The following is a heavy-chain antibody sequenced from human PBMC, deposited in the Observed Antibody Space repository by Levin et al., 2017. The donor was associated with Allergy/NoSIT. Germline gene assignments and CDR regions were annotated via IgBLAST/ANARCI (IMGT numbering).Heavy chain of an antibody. CDR1: GFTFSSFA. CDR2: ISYDGSNK. Sequence: PRGSLRLSCAASGFTFSSFAMYWVRQAPGKGLEWVALISYDGSNKYYADSVKGRFTISRDDSKNTLYLQMNSLRAEDTAGYYCAREGRAYCSGGSCYDNAFDIWGQGTMVIVSS. V-gene: IGHV3-30-3*01. D-gene: IGHD2-15*01. CDR3: AREGRAYCSGGSCYDNAFDI. J-gene: IGHJ3*02.